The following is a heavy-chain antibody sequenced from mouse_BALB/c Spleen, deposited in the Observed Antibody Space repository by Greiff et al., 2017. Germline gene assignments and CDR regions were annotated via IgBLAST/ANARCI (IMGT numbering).Heavy chain of an antibody. J-gene: IGHJ4*01. CDR1: GFSLTGYG. Sequence: VLLVESGPGLVAPSPCLSISCTASGFSLTGYGVNWVRQPPGKGLEWLGMIWGDGSTDYNSALKSRLSISKDNSKSQVILKMNSLQADDTARYYWARDGEAMDYWGQGTSVTVSS. CDR2: IWGDGST. CDR3: ARDGEAMDY. V-gene: IGHV2-6-7*01.